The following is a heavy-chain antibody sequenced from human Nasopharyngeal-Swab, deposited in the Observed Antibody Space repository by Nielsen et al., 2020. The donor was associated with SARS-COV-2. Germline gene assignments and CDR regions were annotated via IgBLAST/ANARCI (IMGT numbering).Heavy chain of an antibody. D-gene: IGHD5-12*01. CDR1: GFTFSDHW. CDR2: IKPDGSEK. CDR3: ARVRYSGYDSGLDV. J-gene: IGHJ6*02. V-gene: IGHV3-7*03. Sequence: GSLRLSCVVSGFTFSDHWMNWVRQAPGKGLEWVANIKPDGSEKYYVDSVKGRFTISRDNAKNSLYLQMNTLRAEDTALYHCARVRYSGYDSGLDVWGQGTTVTVSS.